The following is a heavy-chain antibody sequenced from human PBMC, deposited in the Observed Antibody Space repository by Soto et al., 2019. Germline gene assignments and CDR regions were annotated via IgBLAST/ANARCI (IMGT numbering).Heavy chain of an antibody. J-gene: IGHJ4*02. Sequence: GGSLRLSCAASGFTVSGMFMNWVRQAPGKGLEWVSVIYPAGPTYYADSVKGRFTFSRDNSKNTLFLQLNNLRAEDTAVYYCARDADSSGLHYWGQGILVTVSS. CDR2: IYPAGPT. CDR3: ARDADSSGLHY. V-gene: IGHV3-53*01. CDR1: GFTVSGMF. D-gene: IGHD6-19*01.